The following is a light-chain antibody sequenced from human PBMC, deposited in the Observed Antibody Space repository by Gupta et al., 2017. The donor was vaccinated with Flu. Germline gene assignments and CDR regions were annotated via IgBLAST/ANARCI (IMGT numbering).Light chain of an antibody. CDR1: NSNIGRNN. J-gene: IGLJ3*02. CDR2: TNN. Sequence: QSLLTQPPSVSGTPGQRVTISCSGSNSNIGRNNVNWYQQLPGSAPRVLIYTNNQRPSAVPDRFTGSKSDTAASLAITGLRSEDEADDFGAAWDDSLSGWVCGGGTKLTVL. CDR3: AAWDDSLSGWV. V-gene: IGLV1-44*01.